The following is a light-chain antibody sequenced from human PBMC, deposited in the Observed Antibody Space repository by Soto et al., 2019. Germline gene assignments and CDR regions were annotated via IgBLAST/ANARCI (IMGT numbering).Light chain of an antibody. CDR1: QSMGTN. J-gene: IGKJ5*01. Sequence: DIVLTQSPGTLSLSPGERATLSCRASQSMGTNLAWYQHKPGQAPRLLIYQTSIRAAGIPARFSASGSGTDFTLTISDVQPEDFAVYYCQQYGNSPIPFGQGTRLEIK. V-gene: IGKV3-11*01. CDR2: QTS. CDR3: QQYGNSPIP.